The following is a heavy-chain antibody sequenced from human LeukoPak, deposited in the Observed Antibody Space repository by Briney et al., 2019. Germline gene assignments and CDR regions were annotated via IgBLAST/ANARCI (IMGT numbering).Heavy chain of an antibody. Sequence: PGGSLRLSCAASGSTFSSYAMLWVRQAPGKGLEWVAVISYDGSNKYYADSVKGRFTISRDNSKNTLYLQMNSLRAEDTAVYYCAANYSSGFDYWGQGTLVTVSS. V-gene: IGHV3-30-3*01. CDR1: GSTFSSYA. D-gene: IGHD6-19*01. J-gene: IGHJ4*02. CDR3: AANYSSGFDY. CDR2: ISYDGSNK.